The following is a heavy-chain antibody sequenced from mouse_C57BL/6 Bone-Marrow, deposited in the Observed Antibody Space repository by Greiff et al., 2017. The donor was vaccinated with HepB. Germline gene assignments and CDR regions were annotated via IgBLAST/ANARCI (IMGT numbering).Heavy chain of an antibody. CDR3: ASWGYAMDY. CDR2: IDPSDSYT. Sequence: QVQLQQPGAELVMPGASVKLSCKASGYTFTSYWMHWVKQRPGQGLEWIGEIDPSDSYTKYNQKFKVKSTLTVYKSSSTAYMQLSSLTSEDSAVYYCASWGYAMDYWGQGTSVTVSS. D-gene: IGHD4-1*01. CDR1: GYTFTSYW. J-gene: IGHJ4*01. V-gene: IGHV1-69*01.